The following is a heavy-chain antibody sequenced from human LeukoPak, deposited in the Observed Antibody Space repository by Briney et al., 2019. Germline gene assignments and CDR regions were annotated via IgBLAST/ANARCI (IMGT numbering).Heavy chain of an antibody. J-gene: IGHJ4*02. D-gene: IGHD5-12*01. Sequence: GGSLRLSCAASGFTFSSYWIHWVRHAPGKGLVWVSRINSDGSSTSYADSVKGRFTISRDNSKNTLYLRMNSLRAEDTAVYYCARCSGGYSGYDCSPFDYWGQGTLVTVSS. CDR2: INSDGSST. CDR1: GFTFSSYW. CDR3: ARCSGGYSGYDCSPFDY. V-gene: IGHV3-74*01.